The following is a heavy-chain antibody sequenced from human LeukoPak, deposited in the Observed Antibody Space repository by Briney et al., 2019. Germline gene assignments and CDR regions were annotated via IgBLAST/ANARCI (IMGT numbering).Heavy chain of an antibody. CDR1: DSTFTSYL. J-gene: IGHJ4*02. V-gene: IGHV5-51*07. CDR2: IYPGDSAT. CDR3: ARRSSIGVRLFVY. Sequence: AESLKISCEASDSTFTSYLIAGLHQLPGKGLELMGIIYPGDSATRYRPSFQGQVTISVAKSISAANLQWSSLKASDTAMYYCARRSSIGVRLFVYWGQGTLVSVSS. D-gene: IGHD6-6*01.